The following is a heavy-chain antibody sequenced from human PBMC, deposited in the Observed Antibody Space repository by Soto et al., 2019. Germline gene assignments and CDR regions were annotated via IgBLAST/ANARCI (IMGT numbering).Heavy chain of an antibody. V-gene: IGHV1-69*13. CDR2: IIPIFGTA. CDR3: ARGILRYFDWLHSPDYYYYGMDV. D-gene: IGHD3-9*01. J-gene: IGHJ6*02. Sequence: SVKVSCKASGGTFSSYAISWVRQAPGQGLEWMGGIIPIFGTANYAQKFQGRVTITADESTSTAYMELGSLRSEDTAVYYCARGILRYFDWLHSPDYYYYGMDVWGQGTTVTVSS. CDR1: GGTFSSYA.